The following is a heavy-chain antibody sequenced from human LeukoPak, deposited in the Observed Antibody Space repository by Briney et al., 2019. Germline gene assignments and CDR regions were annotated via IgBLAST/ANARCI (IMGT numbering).Heavy chain of an antibody. D-gene: IGHD2-2*01. CDR3: ARASGVKYPNWFDP. CDR1: GYSISSDYYY. V-gene: IGHV4-38-2*01. CDR2: ISHSGST. Sequence: SETLSLTCGVSGYSISSDYYYWVWIRQSPGKGLEWIGSISHSGSTYYNPSLRSRVPISVDTSKSQFSLTVRSMTAADTAMYYCARASGVKYPNWFDPWGQGILVTVSS. J-gene: IGHJ5*02.